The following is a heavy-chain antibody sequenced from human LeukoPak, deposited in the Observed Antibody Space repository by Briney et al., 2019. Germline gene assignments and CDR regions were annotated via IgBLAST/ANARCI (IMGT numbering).Heavy chain of an antibody. CDR1: GGSINSGSYY. Sequence: SETLSLTCTVSGGSINSGSYYWSWIRQPAGKGLEWIGRIYTSGSTNYNPSLKSRVTISVDTSKNQFSLKLSSVTAADTAVYYCAKGDSSGYYPCWGQGTLVTVSS. D-gene: IGHD3-22*01. CDR3: AKGDSSGYYPC. CDR2: IYTSGST. V-gene: IGHV4-61*02. J-gene: IGHJ4*02.